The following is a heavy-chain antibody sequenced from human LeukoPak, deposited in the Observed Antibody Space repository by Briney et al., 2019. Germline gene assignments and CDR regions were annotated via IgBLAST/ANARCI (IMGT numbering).Heavy chain of an antibody. Sequence: PGGSLRLSCAASGFTFSDYYMSWIRQAPGKGLEWVSYISSSGSTIYYADSVKGRFTISRDNAKSSLYLQMNSLRAEDTAVYYCATLTILAYGMDVWGQGTTVTVSS. V-gene: IGHV3-11*01. CDR3: ATLTILAYGMDV. J-gene: IGHJ6*02. CDR1: GFTFSDYY. D-gene: IGHD3-3*01. CDR2: ISSSGSTI.